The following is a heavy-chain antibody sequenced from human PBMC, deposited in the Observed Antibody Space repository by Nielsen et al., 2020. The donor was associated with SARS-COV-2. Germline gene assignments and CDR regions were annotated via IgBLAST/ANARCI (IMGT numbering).Heavy chain of an antibody. Sequence: GESLKISCVASGFTFSHYAIHWDRQAPGKGLEWVAIISYDGSNKYYADSVKGRFTISRDDSKNTLYLQMNSLRPEDTAVYYCARDSWDSLRYFVHWGQGAQVTVSS. CDR1: GFTFSHYA. D-gene: IGHD3-22*01. V-gene: IGHV3-30*04. CDR2: ISYDGSNK. J-gene: IGHJ4*02. CDR3: ARDSWDSLRYFVH.